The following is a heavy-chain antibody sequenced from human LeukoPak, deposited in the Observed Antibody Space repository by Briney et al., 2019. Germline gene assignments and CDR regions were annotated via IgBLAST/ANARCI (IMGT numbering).Heavy chain of an antibody. CDR1: GYTFTSYH. CDR3: ARAPYYYGSGSYYPFDY. Sequence: GASVKVSCKASGYTFTSYHLHWVRQAPGQGLEWMGIINPSGGSPNYAQKFQGRVTMTRDTSTSTVYMELSSLRSEDTAVYYCARAPYYYGSGSYYPFDYWGQGTLVTVSS. V-gene: IGHV1-46*01. J-gene: IGHJ4*02. CDR2: INPSGGSP. D-gene: IGHD3-10*01.